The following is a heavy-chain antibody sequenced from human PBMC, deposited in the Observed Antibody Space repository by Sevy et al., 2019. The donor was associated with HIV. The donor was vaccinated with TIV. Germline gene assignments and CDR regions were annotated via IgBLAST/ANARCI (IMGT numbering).Heavy chain of an antibody. D-gene: IGHD6-19*01. CDR2: ISTGSTTM. Sequence: GGSLRLSCAASEFTFSDYYMTWIRQAPGKGLECISYISTGSTTMYYADSVKGRFTISRDNAKNSLYLQMNSLRADDTAVYYCASAAVAGDAWFDPWGQGILVTVSS. CDR3: ASAAVAGDAWFDP. J-gene: IGHJ5*02. CDR1: EFTFSDYY. V-gene: IGHV3-11*01.